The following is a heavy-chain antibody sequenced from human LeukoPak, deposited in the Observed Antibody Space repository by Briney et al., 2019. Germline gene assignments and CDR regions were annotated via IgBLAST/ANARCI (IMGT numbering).Heavy chain of an antibody. Sequence: PGGSLRLSCAASGFTFSSYAMSWVRQAPGKGLEWVSAISGGGGSTYYADSVKGRFTISRDNSKNTLYLQMNSLRAEDTAVYYCAKSGYDYVWGSYRYNPFDYWGQGTLVTVSS. D-gene: IGHD3-16*02. J-gene: IGHJ4*02. V-gene: IGHV3-23*01. CDR3: AKSGYDYVWGSYRYNPFDY. CDR1: GFTFSSYA. CDR2: ISGGGGST.